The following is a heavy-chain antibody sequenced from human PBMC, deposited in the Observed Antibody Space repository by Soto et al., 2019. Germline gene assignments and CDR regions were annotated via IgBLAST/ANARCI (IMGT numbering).Heavy chain of an antibody. V-gene: IGHV3-53*01. CDR3: ARVGAMKTGHFDY. CDR2: IYSGGST. CDR1: GFTVSSNY. D-gene: IGHD1-26*01. Sequence: GGSLRLSCAASGFTVSSNYMSWVRQAPGKWLEWVSVIYSGGSTYYADSVKGRFTISRDNSKNTLYLQMNSLRAEDTAVYYCARVGAMKTGHFDYWGQGXLVTVSS. J-gene: IGHJ4*02.